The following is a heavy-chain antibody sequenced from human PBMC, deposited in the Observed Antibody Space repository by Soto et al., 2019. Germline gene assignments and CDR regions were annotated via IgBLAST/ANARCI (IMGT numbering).Heavy chain of an antibody. CDR1: GFTFSSYA. CDR3: ARGGRSYDFWSGSLGWFDP. D-gene: IGHD3-3*01. V-gene: IGHV3-23*01. Sequence: VGSLRLSCAASGFTFSSYAMSWVRQAPGKGLEWVSAISGSGGSTYYADSVKGRFTISRDNSKNTLYLQMNSLRAEDTAVYYCARGGRSYDFWSGSLGWFDPWGQGTLVTVSS. J-gene: IGHJ5*02. CDR2: ISGSGGST.